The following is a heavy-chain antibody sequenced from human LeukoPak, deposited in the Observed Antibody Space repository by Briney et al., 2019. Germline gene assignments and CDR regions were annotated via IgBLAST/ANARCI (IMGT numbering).Heavy chain of an antibody. CDR1: GLNFSYYW. CDR3: ARDPQQQYSDY. D-gene: IGHD6-13*01. CDR2: IKEDGSKK. V-gene: IGHV3-7*01. Sequence: PGGSLRLSCAASGLNFSYYWMSWVRQAPGKGLEWVANIKEDGSKKYYVESVKGRFTISRDNSKNTLYLQMNSLRAEDTAVYYCARDPQQQYSDYWGQGTLVTVSS. J-gene: IGHJ4*02.